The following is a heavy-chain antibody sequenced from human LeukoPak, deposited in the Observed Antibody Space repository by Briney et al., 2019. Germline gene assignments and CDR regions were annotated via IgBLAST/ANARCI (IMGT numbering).Heavy chain of an antibody. CDR2: ISSNGGST. D-gene: IGHD2-2*01. V-gene: IGHV3-64*01. CDR3: ARSSSTTNYYYGIDV. J-gene: IGHJ6*02. Sequence: PGGSLRLSCAASGFTFSNYSMHWVRQAPGTGLEYVSAISSNGGSTYYANSVKGRFTISRDNSKNTLYLQMGSLRVEDMAVYYCARSSSTTNYYYGIDVWGQGTTVTVSS. CDR1: GFTFSNYS.